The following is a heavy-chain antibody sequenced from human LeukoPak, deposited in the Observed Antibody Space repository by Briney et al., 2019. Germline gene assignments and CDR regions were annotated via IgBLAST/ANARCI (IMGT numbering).Heavy chain of an antibody. CDR3: AHRGYDSSGYWNDY. V-gene: IGHV2-5*01. J-gene: IGHJ4*02. Sequence: SGPTLVKPTQTLTLTCTFSGFSLSTSGVGVGWIRQPPGKALEWLALIYWNDDKRYSPSLKSRLTITKDTSKNRVVLTMTNMDPVNTATYYCAHRGYDSSGYWNDYWGQGTLVTVSS. CDR2: IYWNDDK. D-gene: IGHD3-22*01. CDR1: GFSLSTSGVG.